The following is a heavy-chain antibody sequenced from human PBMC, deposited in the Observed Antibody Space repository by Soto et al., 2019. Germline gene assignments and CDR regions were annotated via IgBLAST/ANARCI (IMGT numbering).Heavy chain of an antibody. CDR3: ARLGVCSGGSCYYPYYFDN. D-gene: IGHD2-15*01. V-gene: IGHV4-59*08. Sequence: PSETLSLTCTVSGGSISSYYWSWIRQPPGKGLEWIGYIYYSGSTNYNPSLKSRVTISVDTSKNQFSLKLSSVTAADTAVYYCARLGVCSGGSCYYPYYFDNWGQGTLVTVSS. CDR1: GGSISSYY. CDR2: IYYSGST. J-gene: IGHJ4*02.